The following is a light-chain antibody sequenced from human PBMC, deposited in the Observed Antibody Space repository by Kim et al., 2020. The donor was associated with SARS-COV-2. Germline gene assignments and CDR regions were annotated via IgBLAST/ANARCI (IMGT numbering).Light chain of an antibody. V-gene: IGLV2-14*03. CDR3: TSYRNSGYV. CDR2: DVF. CDR1: SSDVGGYNY. J-gene: IGLJ1*01. Sequence: SALTQPASVSGSPGQSITISCTGTSSDVGGYNYVSWYQQSSGKAPKLMIYDVFKRPSGVPNRFSGSKSGNTASLTISGLQAEDEADYYCTSYRNSGYVFGTGTKVTVL.